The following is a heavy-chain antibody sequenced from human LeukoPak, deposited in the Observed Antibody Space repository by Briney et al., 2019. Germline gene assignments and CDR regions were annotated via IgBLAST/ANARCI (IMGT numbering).Heavy chain of an antibody. CDR1: GFTFSNSW. CDR3: AKGRRRQQPRDFDY. D-gene: IGHD6-13*01. J-gene: IGHJ4*02. CDR2: INHDGSEK. V-gene: IGHV3-7*01. Sequence: PGGSLRLSCAASGFTFSNSWMNWFRQAPGRLEWVANINHDGSEKNYVDSVEGRFTITRDNTKKSLYLQMNSLGAEDTAVYYCAKGRRRQQPRDFDYWGQGTLVTVSS.